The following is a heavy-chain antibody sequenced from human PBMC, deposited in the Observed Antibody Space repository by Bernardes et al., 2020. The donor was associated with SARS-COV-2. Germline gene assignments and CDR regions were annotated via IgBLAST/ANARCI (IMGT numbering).Heavy chain of an antibody. CDR2: MGPNNGAT. CDR1: GYTFNTYD. Sequence: ASLKVSCEASGYTFNTYDIAWVRRAAGQGLEWMGRMGPNNGATDYAQKFQGRVNMTRDSSITTAYMELGNLTSDDTAVYYCARIYTGALHDWGQGTLLTVSS. J-gene: IGHJ4*02. CDR3: ARIYTGALHD. V-gene: IGHV1-8*01. D-gene: IGHD3-16*01.